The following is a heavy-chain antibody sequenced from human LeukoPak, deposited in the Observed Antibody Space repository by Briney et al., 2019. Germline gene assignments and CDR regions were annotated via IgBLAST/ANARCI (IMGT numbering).Heavy chain of an antibody. CDR3: ARTTEGYAGGPGYSYYYYMDV. CDR1: GGSISSYY. V-gene: IGHV4-59*01. CDR2: LHYSGGT. J-gene: IGHJ6*03. D-gene: IGHD5-12*01. Sequence: SETLSLTCTVSGGSISSYYWSWIRQPPGKGLEWIGYLHYSGGTHYNPSLKSRVTISVDTSKNQVSLKLRSVTAADTAVYYCARTTEGYAGGPGYSYYYYMDVWGKGTTVT.